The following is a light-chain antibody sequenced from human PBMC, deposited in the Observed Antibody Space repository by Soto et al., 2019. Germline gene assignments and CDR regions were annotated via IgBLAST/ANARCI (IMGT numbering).Light chain of an antibody. J-gene: IGKJ5*01. V-gene: IGKV1-39*01. CDR3: QQSYFLPIP. CDR1: QSISSY. Sequence: IQITQKPSSLSASVGDRVTITCRASQSISSYLNWYQQKPGNAPKVLIYAASNLQSGVPSRFSGSGSGTDFTFTIGSLQPEDFAPYYCQQSYFLPIPSGQ. CDR2: AAS.